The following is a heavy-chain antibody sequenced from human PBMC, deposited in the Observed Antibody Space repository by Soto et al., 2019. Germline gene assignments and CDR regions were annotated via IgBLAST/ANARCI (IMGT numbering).Heavy chain of an antibody. CDR1: GFTFSSYA. CDR2: ISGSGGST. V-gene: IGHV3-23*01. J-gene: IGHJ4*02. CDR3: AKVVTTVVRGASSDY. D-gene: IGHD3-10*01. Sequence: EVHLLESGGGLVQPGGSLRLSCAASGFTFSSYAMSWVRQAPGKGLEWVSAISGSGGSTYYADSVKGRFTXXXXXXXXXXXXXXXXXXXXXXXXXYCAKVVTTVVRGASSDYWGQGTLVTVSS.